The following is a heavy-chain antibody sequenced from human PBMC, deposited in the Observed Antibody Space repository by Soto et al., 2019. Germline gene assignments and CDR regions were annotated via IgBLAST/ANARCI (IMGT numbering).Heavy chain of an antibody. V-gene: IGHV4-34*01. Sequence: PSETLSLTCAVYGGSFSGYYWSWIRQPPGKGLEWIGEINHSGSTNYNPSLKSRVTISVDKSKNQFSLKLSSVTAADTAVYYCASTDSGYDYPFDYWGQGTLVTV. J-gene: IGHJ4*02. D-gene: IGHD5-12*01. CDR3: ASTDSGYDYPFDY. CDR2: INHSGST. CDR1: GGSFSGYY.